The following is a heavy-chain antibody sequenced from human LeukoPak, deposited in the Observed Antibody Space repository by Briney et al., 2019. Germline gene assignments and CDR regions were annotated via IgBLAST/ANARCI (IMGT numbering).Heavy chain of an antibody. CDR1: GLTLSNYW. Sequence: GGSLRLSCTASGLTLSNYWMIWVRQAPGKGLQWEAKIKQDGSEKYYVDSVKGRFTISRDNAKNSLYLQMNSLRAEDTAVYYCARARYYYGMDVWGQGTTVTVSS. V-gene: IGHV3-7*01. J-gene: IGHJ6*02. CDR3: ARARYYYGMDV. CDR2: IKQDGSEK.